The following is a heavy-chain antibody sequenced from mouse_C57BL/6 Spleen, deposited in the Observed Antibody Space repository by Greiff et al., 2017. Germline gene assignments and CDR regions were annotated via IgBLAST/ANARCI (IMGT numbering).Heavy chain of an antibody. CDR2: IDPEDGDT. CDR3: TFTTVVEAYAMDY. D-gene: IGHD1-1*01. V-gene: IGHV14-1*01. J-gene: IGHJ4*01. Sequence: EVQRQQSGAELVRPGASVKLSCTASGFNIKDYYMHWVKQRPEQGLEWIGRIDPEDGDTEYAPKFQGKATMTADTSSNTAYLQLSSLTSEDTAVYYCTFTTVVEAYAMDYWGQGTSVTVSS. CDR1: GFNIKDYY.